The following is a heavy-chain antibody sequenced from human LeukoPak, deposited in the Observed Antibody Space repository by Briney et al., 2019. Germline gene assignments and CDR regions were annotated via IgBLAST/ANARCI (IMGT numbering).Heavy chain of an antibody. V-gene: IGHV3-30-3*01. J-gene: IGHJ4*02. CDR2: ISYDGSNK. CDR3: ARDGNYYGSGNLDY. Sequence: PGGSLRLSCAASGFTFSSYAMHWVRQAPGKGLEWVAVISYDGSNKYYADSVKGRFTISRDNSKNTLYLQMNSLRAEDTAVYYCARDGNYYGSGNLDYWGQGTLVTVSS. CDR1: GFTFSSYA. D-gene: IGHD3-10*01.